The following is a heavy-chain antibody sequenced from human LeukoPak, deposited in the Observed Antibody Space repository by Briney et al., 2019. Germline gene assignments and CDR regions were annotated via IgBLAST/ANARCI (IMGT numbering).Heavy chain of an antibody. Sequence: SETLSLTCTVSGGSISSGGYSWSWIRQHPGKGLEWIGYIYYSGSTYYNPSLKSRVTISVDTSKNQFSLKLSSVTAADTAVYYCARGTAGIQIDYWGQGTLVTVSS. CDR3: ARGTAGIQIDY. J-gene: IGHJ4*02. D-gene: IGHD5-18*01. CDR2: IYYSGST. CDR1: GGSISSGGYS. V-gene: IGHV4-31*03.